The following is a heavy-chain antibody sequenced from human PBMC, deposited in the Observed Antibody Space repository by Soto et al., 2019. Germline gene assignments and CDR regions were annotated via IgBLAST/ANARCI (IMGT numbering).Heavy chain of an antibody. Sequence: ASLTISCTASGYDFAPFWIVLVRQVPGKGLEWMGEIYPDNSDVTWDPPFQGQVTVSADKSTTAAYLHWRDLRPYDTAIYYGGRDRNAGWFGPWGQGTPVTVSS. CDR2: IYPDNSDV. V-gene: IGHV5-51*06. J-gene: IGHJ5*02. CDR1: GYDFAPFW. CDR3: GRDRNAGWFGP.